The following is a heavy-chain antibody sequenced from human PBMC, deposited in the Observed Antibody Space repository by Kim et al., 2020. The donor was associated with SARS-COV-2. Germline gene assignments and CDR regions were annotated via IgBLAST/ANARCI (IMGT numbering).Heavy chain of an antibody. D-gene: IGHD6-19*01. CDR1: GFTFSSYG. CDR2: ISYDGSNK. J-gene: IGHJ4*02. V-gene: IGHV3-33*05. CDR3: ARDSLAVAGTFDY. Sequence: GGSLRLSCAASGFTFSSYGMHWVRQAPGKGLEWVAVISYDGSNKYYADSVKGRFTISRDNSKNTLYLQMNSLGAEDTAVYYCARDSLAVAGTFDYWGQGTLVTVAS.